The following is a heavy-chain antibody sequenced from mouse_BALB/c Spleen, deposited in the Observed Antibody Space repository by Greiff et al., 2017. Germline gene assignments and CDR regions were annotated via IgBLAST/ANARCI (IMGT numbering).Heavy chain of an antibody. Sequence: EVMLVESGGGLVKPGGSLKLSCAASGFTFSSYTMSWVRQTPEKRLEWVATISSGGSYTYYPDSVKGRFTISRDNAKNTLYLQMSSLKSEDTAMYYCIGITTGYAMDYWGQGTSVTVSS. J-gene: IGHJ4*01. CDR1: GFTFSSYT. CDR3: IGITTGYAMDY. CDR2: ISSGGSYT. D-gene: IGHD2-4*01. V-gene: IGHV5-6-4*01.